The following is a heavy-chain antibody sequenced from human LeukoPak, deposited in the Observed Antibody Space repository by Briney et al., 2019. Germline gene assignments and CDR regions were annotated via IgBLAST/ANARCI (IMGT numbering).Heavy chain of an antibody. CDR1: GGPISSGGYY. V-gene: IGHV4-31*03. CDR2: IYNSGST. J-gene: IGHJ4*02. CDR3: ATSLSGTIDY. Sequence: SETLSLTCTVSGGPISSGGYYWSWIRQHPGKGLEWIGYIYNSGSTYYNPSLKSRVTISVDTSKNQLSLKVSSVTAADTAVYYCATSLSGTIDYWGQGALVTVSS. D-gene: IGHD1-7*01.